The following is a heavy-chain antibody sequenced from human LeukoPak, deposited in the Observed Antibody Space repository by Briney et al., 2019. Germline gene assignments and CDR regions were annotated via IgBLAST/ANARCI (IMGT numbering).Heavy chain of an antibody. CDR1: GFTFSNYG. V-gene: IGHV3-30*02. J-gene: IGHJ3*02. CDR2: IRYDGGNK. D-gene: IGHD2-2*01. Sequence: GGSLRLSCAASGFTFSNYGMHWVRQAPGKGLEWVTFIRYDGGNKYYADSVKGRFTISRDNSKNTLYLQMNSLRAEDTAVYYCAKDRGPAATEIASGAFDIWGQGTMVTVSS. CDR3: AKDRGPAATEIASGAFDI.